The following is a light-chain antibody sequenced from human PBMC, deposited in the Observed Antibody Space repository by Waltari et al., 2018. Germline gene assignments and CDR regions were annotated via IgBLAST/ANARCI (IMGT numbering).Light chain of an antibody. CDR1: QSVLYSSNNKNY. Sequence: IVMTQSPDSLAVSLGERATIHCKSSQSVLYSSNNKNYLAWYQQKAGQPPKVLIYWASTRESGVPDRFSGSGSGTDFTLTISSLQAEDVALYYCQQYYNTPFTFGPGTKVDIK. V-gene: IGKV4-1*01. CDR3: QQYYNTPFT. CDR2: WAS. J-gene: IGKJ3*01.